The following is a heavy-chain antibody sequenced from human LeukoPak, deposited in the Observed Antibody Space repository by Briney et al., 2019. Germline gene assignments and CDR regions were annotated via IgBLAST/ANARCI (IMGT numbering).Heavy chain of an antibody. CDR1: GFTFNNYV. V-gene: IGHV3-23*01. CDR2: INGGGYNT. D-gene: IGHD6-19*01. CDR3: AGASGIYGSGWYFDY. J-gene: IGHJ4*02. Sequence: GGSPRLSCAAPGFTFNNYVMSWVRQAPGKGLEWVSTINGGGYNTYYADSVKGRFTISRDNSKNTLSLQVNTLRAEDTAVYYCAGASGIYGSGWYFDYWGQGTLVTVSS.